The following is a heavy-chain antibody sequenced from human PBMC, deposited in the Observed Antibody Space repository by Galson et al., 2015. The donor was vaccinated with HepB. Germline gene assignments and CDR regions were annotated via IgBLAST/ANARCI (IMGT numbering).Heavy chain of an antibody. Sequence: SLRLSCAASGFTFSSSAMNWVRQAPGKGLEWVSYTSSSGSTIYYADSVKGRFTISRDNAKNSLYLQMNSLRAEDTAVYYCASVGTYDLLSNDYWGQGTLVIVSS. CDR2: TSSSGSTI. D-gene: IGHD3-16*01. J-gene: IGHJ4*02. CDR3: ASVGTYDLLSNDY. CDR1: GFTFSSSA. V-gene: IGHV3-48*03.